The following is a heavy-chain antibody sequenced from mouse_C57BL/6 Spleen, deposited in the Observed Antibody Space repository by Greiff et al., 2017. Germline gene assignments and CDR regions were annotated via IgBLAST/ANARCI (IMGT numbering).Heavy chain of an antibody. J-gene: IGHJ4*01. D-gene: IGHD1-1*01. CDR1: GYTFTSYW. CDR2: IDPSDSYT. CDR3: ATAITTVYAMDY. V-gene: IGHV1-50*01. Sequence: QVQLQQPGAELVKPGASVKLSCKASGYTFTSYWMQWVKQRPGQGLEWIGEIDPSDSYTNYNQKLKGKATLTVDTSSSTAYMQLSSLTSEDSAVYYCATAITTVYAMDYWGQGTSVTVSS.